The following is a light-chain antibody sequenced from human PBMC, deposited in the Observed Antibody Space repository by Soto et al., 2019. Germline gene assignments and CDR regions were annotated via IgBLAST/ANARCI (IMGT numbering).Light chain of an antibody. J-gene: IGKJ2*02. Sequence: EIVMTQSPATLSVSPGERATLSCRASQSVSSNLAWYQQKPGQAPRLLIYGASTRATGIAARFSGSGSGTEFTITISSLQSEDFAVYYCQQYNNWPPWTFGQGTKLEIK. V-gene: IGKV3-15*01. CDR3: QQYNNWPPWT. CDR2: GAS. CDR1: QSVSSN.